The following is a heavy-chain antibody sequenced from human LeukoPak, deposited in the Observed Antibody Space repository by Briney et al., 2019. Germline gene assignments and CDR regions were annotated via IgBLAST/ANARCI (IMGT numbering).Heavy chain of an antibody. CDR1: GYAFTIYD. Sequence: ASVRVSCKASGYAFTIYDINWVRQATGQGLEWMGWVNPDSGNTGFAQKFQGRVTMTRNTSITTAYMELSSLRFEDTAVYYCAVHLPGDYLDRWGQGTLVTVSS. CDR3: AVHLPGDYLDR. CDR2: VNPDSGNT. J-gene: IGHJ4*02. V-gene: IGHV1-8*01.